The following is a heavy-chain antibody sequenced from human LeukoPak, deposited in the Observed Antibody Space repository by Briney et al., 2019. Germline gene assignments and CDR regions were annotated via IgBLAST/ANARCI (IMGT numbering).Heavy chain of an antibody. Sequence: SETLSLTCAVDGGAFSGYYWIWIHQPPGKGPEWIGEINDSGSTNYNPSLKSRVTIFVDASKKQISLKLSSVTAADTAVYYCAGDIATGYYIDHWGQGTLVTVSS. J-gene: IGHJ4*02. V-gene: IGHV4-34*01. CDR3: AGDIATGYYIDH. CDR2: INDSGST. D-gene: IGHD3-9*01. CDR1: GGAFSGYY.